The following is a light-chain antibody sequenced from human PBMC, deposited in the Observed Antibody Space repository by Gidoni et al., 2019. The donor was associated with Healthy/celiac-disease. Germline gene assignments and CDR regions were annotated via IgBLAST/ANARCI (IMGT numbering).Light chain of an antibody. V-gene: IGKV3-20*01. J-gene: IGKJ2*01. CDR2: GAS. Sequence: IVLTQSPGTLSLSPGERATLSCRASQSVSSSYLAWYQQKPGQAPRLLIYGASSRATGIPDRFSGSGSGTDFTLTISRLEPEEFAVYYCQQYGSSPPTFGQGTKLEIK. CDR1: QSVSSSY. CDR3: QQYGSSPPT.